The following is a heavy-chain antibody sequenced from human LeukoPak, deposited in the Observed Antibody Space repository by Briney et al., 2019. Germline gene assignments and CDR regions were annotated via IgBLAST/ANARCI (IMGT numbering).Heavy chain of an antibody. J-gene: IGHJ4*02. CDR1: GFTFSSYS. Sequence: PGGSLRLSCAASGFTFSSYSMNWVRQAPGKGLEWVSSISSSSSYIYYADSVKGRFTISRDNAKNSLYLQMNSLRAEDTAVYYCARQLKRITIFGVVIIREYYFDYWGQGTLVTVSS. D-gene: IGHD3-3*01. V-gene: IGHV3-21*01. CDR2: ISSSSSYI. CDR3: ARQLKRITIFGVVIIREYYFDY.